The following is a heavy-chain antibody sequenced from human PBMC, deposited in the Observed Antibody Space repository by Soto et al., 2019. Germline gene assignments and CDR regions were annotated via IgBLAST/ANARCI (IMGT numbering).Heavy chain of an antibody. J-gene: IGHJ4*02. CDR3: VRDVLRLSSYDYFDY. V-gene: IGHV1-18*01. CDR1: GYSFITYA. D-gene: IGHD3-16*01. CDR2: VNPYNGNT. Sequence: QVHLVQSGGEVRTPGASVKVSCKASGYSFITYAVSWVRQAPGQGLEWMGWVNPYNGNTNYAQNFQGRGTMTTDTSTSTAYMELRTLRSDDAAVYYCVRDVLRLSSYDYFDYWGPGTHVTVSS.